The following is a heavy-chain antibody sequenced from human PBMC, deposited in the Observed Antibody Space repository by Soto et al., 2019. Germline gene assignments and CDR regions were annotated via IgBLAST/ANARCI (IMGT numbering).Heavy chain of an antibody. CDR1: GGSISRYY. CDR3: ARANYFDI. CDR2: IYYTGST. V-gene: IGHV4-59*01. D-gene: IGHD2-8*01. J-gene: IGHJ3*02. Sequence: SLTCTVSGGSISRYYWTWIRQSPGKGLEWIGNIYYTGSTNYSPSLKSRVTISLDTSKNQFSLKLRSVTAADTAVYYCARANYFDIWGQGTMVTVSS.